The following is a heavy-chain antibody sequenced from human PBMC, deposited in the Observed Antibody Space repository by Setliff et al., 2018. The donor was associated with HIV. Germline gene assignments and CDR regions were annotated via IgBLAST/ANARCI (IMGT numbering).Heavy chain of an antibody. V-gene: IGHV4-61*02. J-gene: IGHJ6*02. Sequence: SETLSLTCTVSGGSVNSDSHYWSWIRQPAGKGLEWIGRIYNDGSTNYNPSLKSRVTISVDTSKNQFSLRLSSVTAADTAVYYCVRESPLYYYGMDVWGQGTTVTVSS. CDR2: IYNDGST. CDR1: GGSVNSDSHY. CDR3: VRESPLYYYGMDV.